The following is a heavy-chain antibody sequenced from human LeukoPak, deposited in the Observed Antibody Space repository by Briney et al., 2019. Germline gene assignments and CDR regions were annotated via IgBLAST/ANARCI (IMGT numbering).Heavy chain of an antibody. J-gene: IGHJ4*02. CDR3: ATHYYDSSGYYYYFDY. Sequence: SVKVSCKASGGTFSSYAISWVRQAPGQGLEWMGGIIPIFGTANYAQKFQGRVTITTDESTSTAYMELSSLRSEDTTVYYCATHYYDSSGYYYYFDYWGQGTLVTVSS. V-gene: IGHV1-69*05. D-gene: IGHD3-22*01. CDR2: IIPIFGTA. CDR1: GGTFSSYA.